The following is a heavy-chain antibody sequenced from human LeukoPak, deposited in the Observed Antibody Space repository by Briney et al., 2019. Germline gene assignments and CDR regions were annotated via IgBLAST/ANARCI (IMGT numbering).Heavy chain of an antibody. J-gene: IGHJ2*01. CDR3: ARDFKLEPQTRDNWYFDL. Sequence: ASVKVSCKASGYTFTGYYMHWVRQAPGQGLEWMGIINPSGGSTSYAQKFQGRVTMTRDTSTSTVYMELSSLRSEDTAVYYCARDFKLEPQTRDNWYFDLWGRGTLVTVSS. D-gene: IGHD1-1*01. CDR1: GYTFTGYY. CDR2: INPSGGST. V-gene: IGHV1-46*03.